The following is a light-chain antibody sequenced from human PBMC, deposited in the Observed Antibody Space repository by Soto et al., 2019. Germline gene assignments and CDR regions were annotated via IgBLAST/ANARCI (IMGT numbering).Light chain of an antibody. CDR2: DNS. V-gene: IGLV1-40*01. CDR3: QSYDRSLSGSRV. Sequence: QSARAQPPSVSGAPGQRVTISCTGSSSNIGAGYDVHWYQQLPGTAPKLLIYDNSNRPSGVPDRFSGSKSGTSASLAITGLQAEDEADYYCQSYDRSLSGSRVFGTGTKVTVL. CDR1: SSNIGAGYD. J-gene: IGLJ1*01.